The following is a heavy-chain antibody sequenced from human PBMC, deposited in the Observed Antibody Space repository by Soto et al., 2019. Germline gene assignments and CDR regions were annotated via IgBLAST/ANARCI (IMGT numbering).Heavy chain of an antibody. J-gene: IGHJ5*02. CDR2: IYYSGST. Sequence: QVQLQESGPGLVKPSQTLSLTCTVSGGSISSGGYYWSWIRQHPGKGLEWIGYIYYSGSTYYNPSLKMRVTISVDTAKNQFSLKLSSVTAADTAVYYCARGTQDYDSSGSRPPRFDPWGQGTLVTVSS. D-gene: IGHD3-22*01. V-gene: IGHV4-31*03. CDR1: GGSISSGGYY. CDR3: ARGTQDYDSSGSRPPRFDP.